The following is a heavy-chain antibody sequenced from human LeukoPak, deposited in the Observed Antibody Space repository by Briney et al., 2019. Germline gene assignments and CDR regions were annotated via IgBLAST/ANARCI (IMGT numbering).Heavy chain of an antibody. V-gene: IGHV1-69*13. CDR1: GGTFSSYA. D-gene: IGHD3-22*01. Sequence: GASVKVSCKASGGTFSSYAISWVRQAPGQGLEWMGGIIPIFGTANYAQKFQGRVTITADESTSTAYMELSSLRSEDTAVYYCARVDYYDSSVSWFDPWGQGTLVTVSS. CDR2: IIPIFGTA. CDR3: ARVDYYDSSVSWFDP. J-gene: IGHJ5*02.